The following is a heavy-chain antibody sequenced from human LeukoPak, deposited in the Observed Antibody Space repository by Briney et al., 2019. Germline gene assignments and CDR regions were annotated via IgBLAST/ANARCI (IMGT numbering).Heavy chain of an antibody. CDR2: INHSGST. CDR3: ARAPLDGYYDSSGYYS. Sequence: SETLSLTCAVYGGSFSGYYWSWIRQPPGKGLEWIGEINHSGSTNYNPSLKSRVTISVDASKNQFSLKLSSVTAADTAVYYCARAPLDGYYDSSGYYSWGQGTLVTVSS. J-gene: IGHJ4*02. D-gene: IGHD3-22*01. CDR1: GGSFSGYY. V-gene: IGHV4-34*01.